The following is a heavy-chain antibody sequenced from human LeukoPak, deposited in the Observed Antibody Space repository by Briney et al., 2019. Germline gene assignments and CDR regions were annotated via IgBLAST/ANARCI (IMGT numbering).Heavy chain of an antibody. D-gene: IGHD4-23*01. CDR3: ARVRATVVTPPGY. J-gene: IGHJ4*02. CDR2: IYYSGST. V-gene: IGHV4-59*01. Sequence: SETLSLTCTVSGGSINSYYWSWIRQPPGKGLEWIGYIYYSGSTNHNPSLKSRVTISVDTSKNQFSLKLSSVTAADTAVYYCARVRATVVTPPGYWGQGTLVTVSS. CDR1: GGSINSYY.